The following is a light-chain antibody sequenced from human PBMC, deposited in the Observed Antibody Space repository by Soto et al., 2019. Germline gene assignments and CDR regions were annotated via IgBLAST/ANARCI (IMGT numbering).Light chain of an antibody. CDR2: GAS. Sequence: EIVLTHSPGTLSLSAGERATLSCRSSQSVSSSYLAWYQQKPGQAPRLLIYGASSRATGIPDRFSGSGSGTDFTLTISRLEPEDFAVYYCQQYGSSPHTFGQGTRLEIK. CDR1: QSVSSSY. J-gene: IGKJ5*01. CDR3: QQYGSSPHT. V-gene: IGKV3-20*01.